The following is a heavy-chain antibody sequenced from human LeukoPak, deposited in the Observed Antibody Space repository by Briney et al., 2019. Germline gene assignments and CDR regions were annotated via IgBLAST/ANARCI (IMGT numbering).Heavy chain of an antibody. CDR3: ARSRLTMVRGVIISGP. Sequence: SETLSLTCAVYGGSFSGYYWSWIRQPPGKGLEWIGAINHSGSTNYNPSLKSRVTISVDTSKNQFSLKLSSVTAADTAVYYCARSRLTMVRGVIISGPWGQGTLVTVSS. CDR1: GGSFSGYY. D-gene: IGHD3-10*01. J-gene: IGHJ5*02. CDR2: INHSGST. V-gene: IGHV4-34*01.